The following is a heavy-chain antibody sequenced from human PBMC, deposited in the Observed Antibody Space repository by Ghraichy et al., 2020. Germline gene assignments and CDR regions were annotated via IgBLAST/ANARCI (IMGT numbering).Heavy chain of an antibody. Sequence: SCTVSGGSISSYFWTWIRQPPGKGLEWIGYFYYSGSTSYNPSLKSRVTISVDASKNQFSLKLSSVTAADTAMYYCARDDAVVPRAITYWGQGTLVTVSS. CDR1: GGSISSYF. J-gene: IGHJ4*02. V-gene: IGHV4-59*01. CDR2: FYYSGST. D-gene: IGHD2-2*01. CDR3: ARDDAVVPRAITY.